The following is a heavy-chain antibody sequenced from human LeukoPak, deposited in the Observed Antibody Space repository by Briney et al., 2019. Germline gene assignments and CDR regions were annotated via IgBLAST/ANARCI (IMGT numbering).Heavy chain of an antibody. J-gene: IGHJ4*02. CDR3: ARHCLLPTGCKPFDY. CDR1: GGSISSSSYY. V-gene: IGHV4-39*01. CDR2: IYYSGST. Sequence: NSSETLSLTCTVSGGSISSSSYYWGWIRQPPGKGLEWIGSIYYSGSTYYNPSLKSRVTISVDTSKNQFSLKLSSVTAADTAVYYCARHCLLPTGCKPFDYWGQGTLVTVSS. D-gene: IGHD2-8*01.